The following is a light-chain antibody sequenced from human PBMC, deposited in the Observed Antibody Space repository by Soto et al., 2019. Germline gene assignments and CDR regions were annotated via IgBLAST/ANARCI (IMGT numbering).Light chain of an antibody. CDR2: EGS. V-gene: IGLV2-23*03. CDR1: SSDVGSYNL. CDR3: CSYAGSSTFFYV. J-gene: IGLJ1*01. Sequence: QSALTQPASVSGSPGQSITISCTGNSSDVGSYNLVSWYQQHPGKAPKLMIYEGSKRPSGVSNRFSGSKSGNTASLTISGLQAEDEADYYCCSYAGSSTFFYVFGTGTKVTVL.